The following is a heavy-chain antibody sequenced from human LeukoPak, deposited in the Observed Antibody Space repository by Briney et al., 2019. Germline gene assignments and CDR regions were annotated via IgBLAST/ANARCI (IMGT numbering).Heavy chain of an antibody. CDR2: IYWDDDK. D-gene: IGHD3-22*01. Sequence: SGPTLVNPTQTLTLTCTFSGLSLSTSGVGVGWIRQPPGKALEWLALIYWDDDKHYSPSLKSRLTITKDTSKNQVVLTMTNMDPVDTATYYCAHDLGYDTSGYRRAFDYWGQGTLVTVSS. V-gene: IGHV2-5*02. J-gene: IGHJ4*02. CDR3: AHDLGYDTSGYRRAFDY. CDR1: GLSLSTSGVG.